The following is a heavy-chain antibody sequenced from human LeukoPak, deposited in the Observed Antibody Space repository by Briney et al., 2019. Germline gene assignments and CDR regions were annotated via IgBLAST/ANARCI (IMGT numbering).Heavy chain of an antibody. CDR1: GFTFSSYG. CDR3: ARGQGVPDAFDI. CDR2: ISYDGSNK. V-gene: IGHV3-30*03. J-gene: IGHJ3*02. Sequence: TGGSLRLSCAASGFTFSSYGMHWVRQAPGKGLEWVAVISYDGSNKYYADSVKGRFTISRDNSKNTLYLQMNSLRAEDTAVYYCARGQGVPDAFDIWGQGTMVTVSS.